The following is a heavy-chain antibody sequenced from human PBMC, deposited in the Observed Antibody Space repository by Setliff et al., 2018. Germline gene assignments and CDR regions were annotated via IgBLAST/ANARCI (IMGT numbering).Heavy chain of an antibody. CDR1: GYTFTSYY. J-gene: IGHJ6*02. CDR3: AKELGYLGSMDV. CDR2: INPSGGST. Sequence: ASVKVSCKASGYTFTSYYMHWVRQAPGQGLEWMGIINPSGGSTSYAQKFQGRVTMTRDTSTSTVYMELSSLRDDDTAVYYCAKELGYLGSMDVWGQGTTVTVSS. V-gene: IGHV1-46*01. D-gene: IGHD5-12*01.